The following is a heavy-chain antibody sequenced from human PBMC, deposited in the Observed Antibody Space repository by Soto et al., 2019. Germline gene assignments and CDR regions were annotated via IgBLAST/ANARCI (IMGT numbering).Heavy chain of an antibody. J-gene: IGHJ6*02. CDR3: AKSDGSSYYYYGMDV. V-gene: IGHV3-9*01. D-gene: IGHD3-10*01. CDR1: GFTFDDYA. Sequence: GGSLRLSCAASGFTFDDYAMHWVRQAPGKGLEWVSGISWNSGSIGYADSVKGRFTISRDNAKNSLYLQMNSLRAEDTALYYCAKSDGSSYYYYGMDVWGQGTTVTVSS. CDR2: ISWNSGSI.